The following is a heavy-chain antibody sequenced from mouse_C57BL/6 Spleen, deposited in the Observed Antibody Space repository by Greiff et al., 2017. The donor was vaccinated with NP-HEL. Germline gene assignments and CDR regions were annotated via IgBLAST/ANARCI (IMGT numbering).Heavy chain of an antibody. D-gene: IGHD1-1*01. CDR1: GYTFTDYY. J-gene: IGHJ4*01. CDR3: ARSWGYGSSYGYYAMDY. V-gene: IGHV1-19*01. CDR2: INPYNGGT. Sequence: EVQGVESGPVLVKPGASVKMSCKASGYTFTDYYMNWVKQSHGKSLEWIGVINPYNGGTSYNQKFKGKATLTVDKSSSTAYMELNSLTSEDSAVYYCARSWGYGSSYGYYAMDYWGQGTSVTVAS.